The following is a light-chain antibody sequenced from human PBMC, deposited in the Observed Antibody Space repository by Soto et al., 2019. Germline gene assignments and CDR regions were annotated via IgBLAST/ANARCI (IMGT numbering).Light chain of an antibody. J-gene: IGLJ3*02. V-gene: IGLV2-14*01. CDR2: EVS. CDR3: TSSLSNSVVV. CDR1: SSDVDDYNY. Sequence: QSALTQPASVSGSPGQSITISCSGTSSDVDDYNYVSWYQQHPGKAPKLMIYEVSHRLSGVSNRFSGSNSGYTASLTISGLQDEDEPDYYCTSSLSNSVVVFGGGTKLTVL.